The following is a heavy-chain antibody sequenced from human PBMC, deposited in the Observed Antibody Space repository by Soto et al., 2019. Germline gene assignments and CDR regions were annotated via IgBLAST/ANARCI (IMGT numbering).Heavy chain of an antibody. V-gene: IGHV3-74*01. Sequence: GGSLRLSCVVSGISFSSHWMHWVRQGPGKGLVWVSRIRGDGSTTGYADSVQGRFTISRDNAKNTLYLQMDRLRDEDTAVYYFSRAPNSMGGLDFWGRGSLVTVSS. CDR3: SRAPNSMGGLDF. J-gene: IGHJ4*02. D-gene: IGHD1-26*01. CDR1: GISFSSHW. CDR2: IRGDGSTT.